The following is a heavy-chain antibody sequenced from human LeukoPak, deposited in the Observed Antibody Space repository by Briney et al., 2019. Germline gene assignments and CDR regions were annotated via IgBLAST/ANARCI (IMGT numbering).Heavy chain of an antibody. Sequence: SETLSLTCTVSGGSISSGSYYWSWIRQPAGKGLEGIGRIYTSGSTNYNPSLKSRVTISVDTSKNQFSLKLSSVTAADTAVYYCARVKKEGYYGSGSYSNYYYYMDVWGKGTTVTISS. CDR2: IYTSGST. CDR1: GGSISSGSYY. V-gene: IGHV4-61*02. J-gene: IGHJ6*03. D-gene: IGHD3-10*01. CDR3: ARVKKEGYYGSGSYSNYYYYMDV.